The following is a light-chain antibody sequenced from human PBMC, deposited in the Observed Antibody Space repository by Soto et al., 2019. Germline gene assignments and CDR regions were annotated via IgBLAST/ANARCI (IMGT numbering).Light chain of an antibody. CDR3: QQRSNWPST. V-gene: IGKV3-11*01. CDR2: DAS. J-gene: IGKJ2*01. CDR1: QNVSSY. Sequence: EIVLTQSPATLSLSPGERATLSCRASQNVSSYLAWYQQKPGQAPRLLIYDASNRATGIPARFSGSGSGTDFTLTISSLEPEDFAVYYCQQRSNWPSTFGQGTKLEIK.